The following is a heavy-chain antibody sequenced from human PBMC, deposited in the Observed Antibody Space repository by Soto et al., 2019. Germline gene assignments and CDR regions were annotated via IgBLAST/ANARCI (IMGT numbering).Heavy chain of an antibody. V-gene: IGHV4-30-2*01. CDR3: AKDQLEGNWFDP. D-gene: IGHD1-1*01. CDR1: GGSISSGGYS. J-gene: IGHJ5*02. CDR2: IYHSGST. Sequence: QLQLQESGSGLVRPSQTLSLTCAVSGGSISSGGYSWNWIRQPPGKGLEWIGYIYHSGSTLYNPSLKSRVTISVDKSNNPFSRKLTSVTAADTAVYYCAKDQLEGNWFDPWGQGTLVTFSS.